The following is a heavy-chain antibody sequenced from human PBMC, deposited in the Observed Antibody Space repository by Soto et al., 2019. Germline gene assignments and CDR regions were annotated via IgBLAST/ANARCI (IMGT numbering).Heavy chain of an antibody. V-gene: IGHV3-23*01. CDR2: INDNGVTT. J-gene: IGHJ4*02. D-gene: IGHD3-10*01. CDR1: GFSFSSYA. CDR3: ARVTTMVRGIIMAFDY. Sequence: GGSLRLSCAASGFSFSSYAMSWVRQAPGKGLEWVSAINDNGVTTYYADSVKGRFTISRDNSKNTLYLQMSSLRSEDTAIYYYARVTTMVRGIIMAFDYWGQGTLVTVSS.